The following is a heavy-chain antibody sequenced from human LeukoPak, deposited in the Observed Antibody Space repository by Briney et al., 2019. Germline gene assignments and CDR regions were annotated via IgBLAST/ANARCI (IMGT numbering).Heavy chain of an antibody. V-gene: IGHV4-34*01. CDR1: GGSFSGYY. D-gene: IGHD3-10*01. CDR2: INHSGST. CDR3: ARRRVRYYYGSGSYPFDY. Sequence: PETLSLTCAIYGGSFSGYYWSWIRQPPGKGLEWIGEINHSGSTNYNPSLKSRVTISVDTSKNQFSLKLSSVTAADTAVYYCARRRVRYYYGSGSYPFDYWGQGTLVTVSS. J-gene: IGHJ4*02.